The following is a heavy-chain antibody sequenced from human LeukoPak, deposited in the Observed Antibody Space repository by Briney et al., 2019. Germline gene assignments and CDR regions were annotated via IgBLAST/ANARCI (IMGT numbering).Heavy chain of an antibody. CDR3: ARGGSSSWHLVGN. J-gene: IGHJ4*02. Sequence: AGGSLRLSCAASGFAFSRYNMDWVRQPPGKGLEWVSYISSSSSTIYYADSVKGRFTISRDNAKNSVYLQMNSLRDEDTAVYYCARGGSSSWHLVGNWGQGTLVTVSS. V-gene: IGHV3-48*02. CDR1: GFAFSRYN. CDR2: ISSSSSTI. D-gene: IGHD6-13*01.